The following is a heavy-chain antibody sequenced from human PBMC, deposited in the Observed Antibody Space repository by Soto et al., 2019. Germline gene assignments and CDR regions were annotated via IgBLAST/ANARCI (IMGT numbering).Heavy chain of an antibody. D-gene: IGHD2-8*02. Sequence: GGSLRLSCAASGFICSSYDMSWVRQAPGKGLEWVSTILVDGRTFYVDSVKGRFTISRDSSQNTVYLQMNSLTAGDTALYYCAKATATGGGAFDICRQGTMVTVSS. J-gene: IGHJ3*02. CDR2: ILVDGRT. V-gene: IGHV3-23*01. CDR3: AKATATGGGAFDI. CDR1: GFICSSYD.